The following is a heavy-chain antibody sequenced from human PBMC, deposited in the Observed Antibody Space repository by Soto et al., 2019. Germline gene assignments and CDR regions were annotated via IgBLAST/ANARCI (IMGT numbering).Heavy chain of an antibody. J-gene: IGHJ3*02. CDR1: GFTFSSYA. CDR3: ARKGPPRDAFDI. V-gene: IGHV3-23*01. Sequence: EVQLLESGGGLVQPGGSLRLSCAASGFTFSSYAMSWVRQTPGKGLEWVSGVLGGGGSTFYADSVKGRFTISSDNSKNPLYVQMTSLSAEDTAIYYCARKGPPRDAFDIWGQGTMVTFSS. CDR2: VLGGGGST.